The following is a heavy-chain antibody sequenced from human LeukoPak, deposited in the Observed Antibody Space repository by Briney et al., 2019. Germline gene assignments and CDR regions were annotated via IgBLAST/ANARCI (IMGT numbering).Heavy chain of an antibody. CDR3: ARVIRGYSYGYRYRTHYFDY. V-gene: IGHV4-34*01. CDR1: GGSFSGYY. Sequence: SETLSLTCAVYGGSFSGYYWSRIRQPPGKGLEWIGEINHSGSTNYNPSLRSRVTISVDTSKNQFSLKLSSVTAADTAVYYCARVIRGYSYGYRYRTHYFDYWGQGTLATVSS. J-gene: IGHJ4*02. D-gene: IGHD5-18*01. CDR2: INHSGST.